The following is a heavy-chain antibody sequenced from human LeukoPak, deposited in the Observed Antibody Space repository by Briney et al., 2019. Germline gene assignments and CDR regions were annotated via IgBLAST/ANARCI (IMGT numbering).Heavy chain of an antibody. V-gene: IGHV3-13*01. J-gene: IGHJ6*02. D-gene: IGHD3-22*01. CDR2: IGTADDT. CDR1: GFTFSSYD. Sequence: GGSLRLSCAASGFTFSSYDMHWVRQATGKGLEWVSAIGTADDTYYPGSVKGRFTISRENAKNSLYLQMNSLRAGDTAVYYCARAFRSGYYYYYYYGMDVWGQGTTVTVSS. CDR3: ARAFRSGYYYYYYYGMDV.